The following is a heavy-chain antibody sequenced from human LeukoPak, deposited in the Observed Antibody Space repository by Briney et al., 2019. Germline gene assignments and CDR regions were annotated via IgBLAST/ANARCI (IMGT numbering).Heavy chain of an antibody. D-gene: IGHD6-13*01. Sequence: PGGSLRLSCAASGFTFSSYAMHWVRQAPGKGLEWVAVISYDGSNKYYADSVKGRFTISRDNSKNTLYLQMNSLRAEDTAVYYCARAGLKGLAAAGSWGQGTLVTVSS. V-gene: IGHV3-30-3*01. CDR1: GFTFSSYA. CDR3: ARAGLKGLAAAGS. CDR2: ISYDGSNK. J-gene: IGHJ4*02.